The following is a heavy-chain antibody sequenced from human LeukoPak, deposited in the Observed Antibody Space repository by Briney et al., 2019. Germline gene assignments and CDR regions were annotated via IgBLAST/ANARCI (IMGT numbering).Heavy chain of an antibody. V-gene: IGHV4-39*01. CDR3: ARHRGSSSEFDP. Sequence: SETLSLTCTVSGVSISSNNYYWGWIRQPPGKGLEWIGNIYYSGTTYYNLSLKSRVTMSVDTSKNQFSLKLSSVTAADTAVYYCARHRGSSSEFDPWGQGTLVTISS. CDR2: IYYSGTT. CDR1: GVSISSNNYY. J-gene: IGHJ5*02. D-gene: IGHD6-6*01.